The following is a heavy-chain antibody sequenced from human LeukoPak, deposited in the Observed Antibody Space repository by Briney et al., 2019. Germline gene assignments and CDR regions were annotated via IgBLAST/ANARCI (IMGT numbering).Heavy chain of an antibody. J-gene: IGHJ3*02. CDR1: GGSISSYY. CDR2: IYYSGST. D-gene: IGHD3-22*01. CDR3: ARESYYDSSGYSHDAFDI. Sequence: PSETLSLTCTVSGGSISSYYWSWIRQPPGKGLEWIGSIYYSGSTYYNPSLKSRVTISVDTSKNQFSLKLSSVTAADTAIYYCARESYYDSSGYSHDAFDIWGQGTMVTVSS. V-gene: IGHV4-59*12.